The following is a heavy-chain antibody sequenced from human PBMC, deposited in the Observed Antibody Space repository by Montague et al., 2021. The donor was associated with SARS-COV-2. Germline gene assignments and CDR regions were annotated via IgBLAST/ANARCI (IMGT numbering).Heavy chain of an antibody. CDR1: GFSLSTSGMC. CDR2: IDWDDDK. V-gene: IGHV2-70*01. J-gene: IGHJ6*02. D-gene: IGHD1-1*01. CDR3: ARINSDPLDYYYYGMDV. Sequence: PALVKPTQTLTLTCTFSGFSLSTSGMCVSWIRQPPGKALEWLALIDWDDDKYYSTSLKTRLTISKDPSKNQVVLTMTNMDPVDTATYYCARINSDPLDYYYYGMDVWGQGTTVTVSS.